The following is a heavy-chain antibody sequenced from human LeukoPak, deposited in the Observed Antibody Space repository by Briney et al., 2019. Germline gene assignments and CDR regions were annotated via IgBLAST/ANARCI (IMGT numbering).Heavy chain of an antibody. Sequence: SETLSLTCTVSGGPISSGDHYWSWIRQPPGKGLEWIGYIYYTGNTYYNPSLKSRVTISVVTSKNQFSLRLSSVTAADTAVYYCARYYYGSGSFEVEFDPWGQGTLVTVSS. D-gene: IGHD3-10*01. CDR2: IYYTGNT. CDR1: GGPISSGDHY. J-gene: IGHJ5*02. CDR3: ARYYYGSGSFEVEFDP. V-gene: IGHV4-30-4*01.